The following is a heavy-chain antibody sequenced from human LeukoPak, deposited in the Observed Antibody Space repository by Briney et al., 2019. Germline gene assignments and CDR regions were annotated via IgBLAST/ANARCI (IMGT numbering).Heavy chain of an antibody. CDR1: GFTFSSYA. CDR3: AKDSVAVPAARGFGSRRVFDY. V-gene: IGHV3-23*01. Sequence: GGSLRLSCAAPGFTFSSYAMSWVRQAPGKGLEWVSAISGSGGSTYYADSVKGRFTISRDNSKNTLYLQMNSLRAEDTAVYYCAKDSVAVPAARGFGSRRVFDYWGQGTLVTVSS. CDR2: ISGSGGST. J-gene: IGHJ4*02. D-gene: IGHD2-2*01.